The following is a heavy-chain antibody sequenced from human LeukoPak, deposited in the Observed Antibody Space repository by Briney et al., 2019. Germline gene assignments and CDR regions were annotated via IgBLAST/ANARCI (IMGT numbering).Heavy chain of an antibody. D-gene: IGHD5-24*01. CDR3: ARGRGGYNWDY. CDR1: GGSISSYY. Sequence: SETLSLTCTVSGGSISSYYWGWIRQPPGKGLEWIGSIYYSGSTYYNPSLKSRVTISVDTSKNQFSLKLSSVTAADTAVYYCARGRGGYNWDYWGQGTLVTVSS. CDR2: IYYSGST. J-gene: IGHJ4*02. V-gene: IGHV4-39*01.